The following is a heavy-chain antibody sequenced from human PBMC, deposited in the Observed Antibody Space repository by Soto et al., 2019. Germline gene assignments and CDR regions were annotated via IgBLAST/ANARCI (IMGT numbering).Heavy chain of an antibody. V-gene: IGHV4-39*01. CDR1: GGSISSSSYY. CDR2: IYYSGST. CDR3: ARQPRYYYDSSGYLDY. D-gene: IGHD3-22*01. Sequence: QLQLQESGPGLVKPSETLSLTCTVSGGSISSSSYYWGWIRQPPGKGLEWIGSIYYSGSTYYNPSLKSRVTISVDTSKNQFSLKLSSVTAADTAVYYCARQPRYYYDSSGYLDYWGQGTLVTVSS. J-gene: IGHJ4*02.